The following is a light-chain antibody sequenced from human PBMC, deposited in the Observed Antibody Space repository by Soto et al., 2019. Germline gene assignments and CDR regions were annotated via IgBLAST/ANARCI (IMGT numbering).Light chain of an antibody. CDR3: QLSASNTHS. Sequence: IVLTQDHAALMVRRGELATTNRKSPPSVLSSSNNKNYLAWYQQKPGQPPKVLIYWASTRESGAPDRFSGSGSGTDFTLTISCLQAEDFAPYYSQLSASNTHSFGEG. V-gene: IGKV4-1*01. CDR2: WAS. CDR1: PSVLSSSNNKNY. J-gene: IGKJ2*03.